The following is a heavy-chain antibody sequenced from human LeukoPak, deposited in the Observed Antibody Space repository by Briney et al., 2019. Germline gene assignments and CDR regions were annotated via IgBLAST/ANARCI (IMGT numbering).Heavy chain of an antibody. CDR3: ARGDYYYDSSGYPGH. D-gene: IGHD3-22*01. V-gene: IGHV3-33*01. CDR1: GFTFSSYG. CDR2: IWYDGNTK. Sequence: GGSLRLSCAASGFTFSSYGMHWVRQAPGKGLEWVAVIWYDGNTKYYADSVKGRFTISRDNSKNTLYLQVNSLRAEDTAVYYCARGDYYYDSSGYPGHWGQGTLVTVSS. J-gene: IGHJ4*02.